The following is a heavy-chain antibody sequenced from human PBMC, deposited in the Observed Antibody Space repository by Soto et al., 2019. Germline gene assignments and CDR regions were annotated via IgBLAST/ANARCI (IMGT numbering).Heavy chain of an antibody. D-gene: IGHD4-4*01. CDR1: GGSISSGGYY. CDR2: IYYSGST. CDR3: ARTPGSDYSAHRPLDY. Sequence: SETLSLTCTVSGGSISSGGYYWSWIRQHPGKGLEWIGYIYYSGSTYYNPSLKSRVTISVDTSKNQFSLKLSSVTAADTAVYYCARTPGSDYSAHRPLDYWGQGTLVTVSS. J-gene: IGHJ4*02. V-gene: IGHV4-31*03.